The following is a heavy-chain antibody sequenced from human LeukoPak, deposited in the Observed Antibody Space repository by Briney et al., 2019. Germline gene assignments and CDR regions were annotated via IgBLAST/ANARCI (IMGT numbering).Heavy chain of an antibody. J-gene: IGHJ4*02. Sequence: ASVKVSCKASGYTFTSYYIHWVRQAPGQGLEWMGWINTNTATPMYAQGFSGRFVFSLDVSDSTAYLHINSLEAGDTAVYYCARDPTRSPGGGFFSPLGYWGQGSLVTVSS. CDR2: INTNTATP. CDR3: ARDPTRSPGGGFFSPLGY. V-gene: IGHV7-4-1*02. D-gene: IGHD3-22*01. CDR1: GYTFTSYY.